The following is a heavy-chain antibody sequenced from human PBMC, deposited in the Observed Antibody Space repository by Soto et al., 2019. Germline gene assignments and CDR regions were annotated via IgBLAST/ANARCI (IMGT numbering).Heavy chain of an antibody. Sequence: QLQLQESGPGLVKPSETLSLTCTVSGGSISSSTYYWGWIRQPPGKGLEWIGTIYYSGSTYYNPSLKSRVTISVDTSKNQFSLKLSSVTAADKAVDYCASAGWFDPWGQGTLVTVSS. J-gene: IGHJ5*02. CDR1: GGSISSSTYY. CDR2: IYYSGST. CDR3: ASAGWFDP. V-gene: IGHV4-39*01.